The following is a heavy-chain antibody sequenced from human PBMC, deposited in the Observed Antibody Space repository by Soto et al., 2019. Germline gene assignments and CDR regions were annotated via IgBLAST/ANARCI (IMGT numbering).Heavy chain of an antibody. CDR2: ISRGSNTI. J-gene: IGHJ4*02. Sequence: EVQLVESGGGLVQPGGSLRLSCAASGFTFSTYRMNWVRQAPGKGLEWVSFISRGSNTIYYADSVKGRFTISRDNAKNSLYLQMNSLRDEDTAVYYCVRELFGADYFDYWGQGALVTVSS. CDR3: VRELFGADYFDY. CDR1: GFTFSTYR. V-gene: IGHV3-48*02. D-gene: IGHD3-10*01.